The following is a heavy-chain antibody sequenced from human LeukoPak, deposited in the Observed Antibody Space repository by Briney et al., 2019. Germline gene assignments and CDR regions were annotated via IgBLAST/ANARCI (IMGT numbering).Heavy chain of an antibody. CDR1: GGPFSGSY. D-gene: IGHD3-10*01. CDR2: INHSGST. Sequence: KASETLSLTCAVYGGPFSGSYWTWIRQPPGKGLEWIGEINHSGSTTYNPSLNNRVTISVDTSKNQFSLKLSSVTAADTAVYYCARPRYGSGSLDSWGQGTLVTVSS. J-gene: IGHJ4*02. CDR3: ARPRYGSGSLDS. V-gene: IGHV4-34*01.